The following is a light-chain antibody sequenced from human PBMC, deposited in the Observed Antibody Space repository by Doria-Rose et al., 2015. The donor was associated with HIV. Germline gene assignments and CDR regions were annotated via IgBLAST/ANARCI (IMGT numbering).Light chain of an antibody. CDR2: DGS. CDR3: HQYGTSWT. V-gene: IGKV3-20*01. Sequence: EIVMTQSPGTLSLSPGERATLSCRASQSFSSNYLGWYQQKPGQAPSLLIYDGSTRATGIPDRFSASGSGTDFTLTINRLEPEDFALYYCHQYGTSWTFGQGTKVEI. J-gene: IGKJ1*01. CDR1: QSFSSNY.